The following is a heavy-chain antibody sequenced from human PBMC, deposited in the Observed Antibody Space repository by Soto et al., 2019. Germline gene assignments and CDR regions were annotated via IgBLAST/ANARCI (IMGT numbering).Heavy chain of an antibody. D-gene: IGHD3-9*01. Sequence: GGSLRLSCAASGFTFSYYYMSWIRQATGKGLEWVSYISSSGSTIYYADSVKGRFTISRDNAKNSLYLQMNSLRAEDTAVYYCARDSPRYFDWLRPQTNWFDPWGQGALVTVSS. CDR2: ISSSGSTI. J-gene: IGHJ5*02. V-gene: IGHV3-11*01. CDR1: GFTFSYYY. CDR3: ARDSPRYFDWLRPQTNWFDP.